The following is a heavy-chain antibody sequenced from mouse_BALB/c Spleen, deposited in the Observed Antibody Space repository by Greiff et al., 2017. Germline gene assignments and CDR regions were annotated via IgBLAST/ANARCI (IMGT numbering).Heavy chain of an antibody. CDR3: AHLLPYYYAMDY. V-gene: IGHV1-7*01. CDR2: INPSTGYT. D-gene: IGHD2-1*01. CDR1: GYTFTSYW. Sequence: VQLQQSGAELVKPGASVKMSCKASGYTFTSYWMHWVKQRPGQGLEWIGYINPSTGYTEYNQKFKDKATLTADKSSSTAYMQLSSLTSEDSAVYYCAHLLPYYYAMDYWGQGTSVTVSS. J-gene: IGHJ4*01.